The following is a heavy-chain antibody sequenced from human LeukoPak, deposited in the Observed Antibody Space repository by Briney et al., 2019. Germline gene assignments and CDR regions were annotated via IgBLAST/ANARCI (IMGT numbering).Heavy chain of an antibody. J-gene: IGHJ3*02. Sequence: SQTLSLTCTVSGGSISSGSYYWSWIRQPPGRGLEWIACYYDSGRTNYNPSLQSRVTMSVDTSRVQFSLRLSSVTATDTAVYYCVGASQWLSFDIWGQGTMVTVSS. CDR2: YYDSGRT. V-gene: IGHV4-61*02. CDR3: VGASQWLSFDI. D-gene: IGHD3-22*01. CDR1: GGSISSGSYY.